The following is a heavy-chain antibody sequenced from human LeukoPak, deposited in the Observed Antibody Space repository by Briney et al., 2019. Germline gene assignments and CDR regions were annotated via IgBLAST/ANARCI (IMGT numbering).Heavy chain of an antibody. Sequence: PGRSLRLSCAASGFTFSSYAMHWVRQAPGKGLEGVAVISYDGSNKYYADSVKGRFTISRDNSKNTLYLQMNSLRAEDTAVYYCARELDEGARFDYWGQGTLVTVSS. CDR1: GFTFSSYA. J-gene: IGHJ4*02. CDR2: ISYDGSNK. CDR3: ARELDEGARFDY. V-gene: IGHV3-30-3*01.